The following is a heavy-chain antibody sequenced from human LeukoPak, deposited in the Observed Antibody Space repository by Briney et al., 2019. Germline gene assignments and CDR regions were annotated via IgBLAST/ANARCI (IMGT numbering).Heavy chain of an antibody. D-gene: IGHD1-14*01. J-gene: IGHJ4*02. Sequence: PSETLSLTCAVYGGSFSGYYWSWIRQPPGKGLEWVSVIGGSGVGANYAESVKGRFTISRDNSKSMLYLQMNSVRAEDTGIYYCARLERGTDWGQGTLVTVSS. CDR2: IGGSGVGA. CDR3: ARLERGTD. CDR1: GGSFSGYY. V-gene: IGHV3-23*01.